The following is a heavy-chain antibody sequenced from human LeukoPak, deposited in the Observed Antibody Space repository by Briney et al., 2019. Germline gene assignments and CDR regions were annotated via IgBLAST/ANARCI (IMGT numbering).Heavy chain of an antibody. CDR2: ISKSGDTI. Sequence: GGSLRLSCAASGFTFSSYAMSWVRQAPGKGLEWPSYISKSGDTIYYADSVRGRFTISRDNARNSLYLQMNSLTVADTATYYCVITAGWTTATDHWGQGALVTVSS. CDR1: GFTFSSYA. D-gene: IGHD1-14*01. CDR3: VITAGWTTATDH. J-gene: IGHJ5*02. V-gene: IGHV3-48*04.